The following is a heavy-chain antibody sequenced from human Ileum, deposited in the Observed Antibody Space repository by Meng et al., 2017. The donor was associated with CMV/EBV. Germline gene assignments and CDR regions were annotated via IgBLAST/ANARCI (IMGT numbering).Heavy chain of an antibody. V-gene: IGHV6-1*01. Sequence: QPPQSRPGRVTPSQTLTLTCAISGVSVSSDTVAWNWIRQSPSRGLEWLGRTYYRSEWGSDYAVSVKSRVTINADTAKNQFSLQLNSVTPEDTAVYFCARDRLWAFDFWGQGTMVTVSS. D-gene: IGHD3-16*01. CDR1: GVSVSSDTVA. CDR3: ARDRLWAFDF. CDR2: TYYRSEWGS. J-gene: IGHJ3*01.